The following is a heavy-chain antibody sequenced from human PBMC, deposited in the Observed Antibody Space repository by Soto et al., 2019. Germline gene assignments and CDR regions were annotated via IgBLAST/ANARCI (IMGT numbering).Heavy chain of an antibody. CDR2: ISVRGVT. Sequence: GGSLRLSCAASGFSLSNYAMSWVRQAPGKGLEWVSVISVRGVTFTAGAVKDRFTISRDNSKNTLHLEMNSLRGEDTAVYYCTTDSYSSIIVVRFDYWGHGTLVTVSS. V-gene: IGHV3-23*01. CDR1: GFSLSNYA. J-gene: IGHJ4*01. D-gene: IGHD3-22*01. CDR3: TTDSYSSIIVVRFDY.